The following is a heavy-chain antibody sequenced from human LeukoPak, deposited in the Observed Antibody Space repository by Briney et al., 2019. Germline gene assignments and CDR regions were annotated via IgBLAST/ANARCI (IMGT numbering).Heavy chain of an antibody. CDR3: AREGHYDYVWGSYSWFDP. Sequence: GGSLRPSCAASGFTFSSYSMNWVRQAPGKGLEWVSSISSSSSYIYYADSVKGRFTISRDNAKNSLYLQMNSLRAEDTAVYYCAREGHYDYVWGSYSWFDPWGQGTLVTVSS. CDR2: ISSSSSYI. D-gene: IGHD3-16*01. J-gene: IGHJ5*02. V-gene: IGHV3-21*01. CDR1: GFTFSSYS.